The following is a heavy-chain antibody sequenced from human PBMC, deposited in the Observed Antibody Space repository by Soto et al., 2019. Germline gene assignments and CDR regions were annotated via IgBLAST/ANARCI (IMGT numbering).Heavy chain of an antibody. CDR1: GFIFSSYA. D-gene: IGHD1-26*01. V-gene: IGHV3-23*01. J-gene: IGHJ4*02. CDR2: IRGSGSNT. CDR3: AKDREESRGIFDY. Sequence: EVQLLESGGGLVQPGGSLRLSCAASGFIFSSYAMSWVRQAPGKGLEWVSHIRGSGSNTYYADSVKGRFTISRDNSENTLYLQMNSLRAEDTAVYYYAKDREESRGIFDYWGQGALVTVSS.